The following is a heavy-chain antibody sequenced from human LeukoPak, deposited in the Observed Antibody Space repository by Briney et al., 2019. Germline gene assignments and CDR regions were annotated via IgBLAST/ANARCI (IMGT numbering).Heavy chain of an antibody. Sequence: SQTLSLTCAISGDSVSSNSAAWNWIRQSPSRGLEWLGRTYYRSKWYNDYAVSVISRITINPDTSKNQFSLQLNSVTPEDTAVYYCARVRYSSSWYLRSEGIYYYYGMDVWGQGTTVTVSS. J-gene: IGHJ6*02. CDR3: ARVRYSSSWYLRSEGIYYYYGMDV. CDR2: TYYRSKWYN. V-gene: IGHV6-1*01. CDR1: GDSVSSNSAA. D-gene: IGHD6-13*01.